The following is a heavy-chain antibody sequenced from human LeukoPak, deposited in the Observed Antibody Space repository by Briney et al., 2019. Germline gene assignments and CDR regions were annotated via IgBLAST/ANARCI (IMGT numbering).Heavy chain of an antibody. D-gene: IGHD2-2*01. V-gene: IGHV5-51*01. Sequence: GESLKISCKGSGYRFPAYWIGWVRQMPGKGLEWMGIIYPGDSDTRYSPSSQGQVTISADKSTSTAYLQWSSLQASDTAIYYCTTQSQYCSTGTCYRIDWGQGTLVAVYS. CDR1: GYRFPAYW. CDR3: TTQSQYCSTGTCYRID. J-gene: IGHJ4*02. CDR2: IYPGDSDT.